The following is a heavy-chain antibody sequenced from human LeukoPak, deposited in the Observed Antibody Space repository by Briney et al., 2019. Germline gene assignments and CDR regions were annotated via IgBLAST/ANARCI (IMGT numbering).Heavy chain of an antibody. CDR3: ARVSSEDDYSNYDAAFDI. CDR1: GFTFSSYA. D-gene: IGHD4-11*01. V-gene: IGHV3-30-3*01. CDR2: ISYDASNK. J-gene: IGHJ3*02. Sequence: PGGSLRLSCAASGFTFSSYAMYWVRQAPGKGLDWVAVISYDASNKYYADSVKGRFTISRDNAKNSLYLQMNSLRAEDTAVYYCARVSSEDDYSNYDAAFDIWGQGTMVTVSS.